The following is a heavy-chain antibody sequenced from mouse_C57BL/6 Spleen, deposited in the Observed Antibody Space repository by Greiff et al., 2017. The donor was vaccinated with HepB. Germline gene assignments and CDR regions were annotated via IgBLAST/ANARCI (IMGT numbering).Heavy chain of an antibody. Sequence: EVKLVESVGGLVKPGGSLKLSCAASGFTFSSYAMSWVRQTPEKRLEWVATISDGGSYTYYPDNVKGRFTISRDNAKNNLYLQMSHLKSEDTAMYYCARALYYDYSFACWGQGTLVTVSA. J-gene: IGHJ3*01. CDR2: ISDGGSYT. V-gene: IGHV5-4*03. CDR3: ARALYYDYSFAC. CDR1: GFTFSSYA. D-gene: IGHD2-4*01.